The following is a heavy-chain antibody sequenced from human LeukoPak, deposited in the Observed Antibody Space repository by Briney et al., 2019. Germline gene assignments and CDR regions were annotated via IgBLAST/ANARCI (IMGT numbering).Heavy chain of an antibody. V-gene: IGHV3-21*04. CDR3: ARRIVGRDPASDI. Sequence: GGSLRLSCATSGFIFSDAWMSWVRQAPGKGLEWVSSISSSSSYIYYADSVKGRFTISRDNAKNTLYLQMNNLRTDDTAVYYCARRIVGRDPASDIWGQGTMVTVSS. CDR2: ISSSSSYI. D-gene: IGHD1-26*01. J-gene: IGHJ3*02. CDR1: GFIFSDAW.